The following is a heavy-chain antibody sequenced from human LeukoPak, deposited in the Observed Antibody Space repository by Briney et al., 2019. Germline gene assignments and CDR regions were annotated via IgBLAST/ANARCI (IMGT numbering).Heavy chain of an antibody. V-gene: IGHV1-46*01. D-gene: IGHD3-3*01. CDR2: INPTGGST. CDR1: GYTFTSYY. CDR3: ARDSRDVLRFLEWLAPSDRLFDY. Sequence: GVAVKVSCKACGYTFTSYYMHWVRQAPGQGLEWVGIINPTGGSTSYAQKFQGRVTMTRDTSTSTVYMELSSLRSEDTAVYYCARDSRDVLRFLEWLAPSDRLFDYWGQGTLVTVSS. J-gene: IGHJ4*02.